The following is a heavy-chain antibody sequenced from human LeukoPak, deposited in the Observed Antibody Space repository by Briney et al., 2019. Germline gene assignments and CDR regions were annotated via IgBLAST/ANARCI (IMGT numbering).Heavy chain of an antibody. Sequence: GGSLRLSCAASGFTFSSYEMNWVRQALGKGLEWVSYISSSGSTIYYADSVKGRFTISRDNAKNSLYLQMNSLRAEDTAVYYCARDPKTDFGEDWFDPWGQGTLVTVSS. V-gene: IGHV3-48*03. J-gene: IGHJ5*02. CDR2: ISSSGSTI. CDR1: GFTFSSYE. CDR3: ARDPKTDFGEDWFDP. D-gene: IGHD3-10*01.